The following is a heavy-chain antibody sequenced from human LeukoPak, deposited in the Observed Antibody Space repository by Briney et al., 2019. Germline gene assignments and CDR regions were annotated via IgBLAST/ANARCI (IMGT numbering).Heavy chain of an antibody. J-gene: IGHJ4*02. CDR2: ISWDGGST. Sequence: GGSLRLSCAASGFTFDDYAMHWVRQAPGKGLEWVSLISWDGGSTYYADSVKGRFTISRDNSKNSLYLQMNSLRAEDTALYYCAKDRNFGVTTGGFDYWGQGTLVTVSS. CDR1: GFTFDDYA. V-gene: IGHV3-43D*03. CDR3: AKDRNFGVTTGGFDY. D-gene: IGHD4-11*01.